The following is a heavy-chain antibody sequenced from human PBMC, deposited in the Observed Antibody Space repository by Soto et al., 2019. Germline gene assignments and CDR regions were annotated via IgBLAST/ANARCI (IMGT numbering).Heavy chain of an antibody. CDR3: ARGDVVVLTATSNFDY. V-gene: IGHV3-21*01. Sequence: EVQLVESGGGLVKPGGSLRLSCAASGFTFSSYTMKWVRQAPGKGLEWVASISSSYYIKYADSVKGRFTISRDNAKNSLYLQMNSLRAEDTAVYYCARGDVVVLTATSNFDYWGQGPLVTVSS. D-gene: IGHD2-21*02. CDR2: ISSSYYI. J-gene: IGHJ4*02. CDR1: GFTFSSYT.